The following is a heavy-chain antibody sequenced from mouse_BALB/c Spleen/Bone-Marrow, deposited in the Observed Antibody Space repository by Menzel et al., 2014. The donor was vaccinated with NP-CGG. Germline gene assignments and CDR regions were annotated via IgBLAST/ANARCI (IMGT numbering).Heavy chain of an antibody. D-gene: IGHD2-1*01. CDR3: AREHYGNPYVMDY. CDR1: GFNIKDTY. CDR2: IDPANGNT. J-gene: IGHJ4*01. V-gene: IGHV14-3*02. Sequence: EVQRVESGAELVKPGASVKLSCTAPGFNIKDTYMHWVKQRPEQGLDWIGRIDPANGNTKYDPKFQGKATITADTSSNAASLQLSSLTSEDTAVYYFAREHYGNPYVMDYWGQGPQVTVSS.